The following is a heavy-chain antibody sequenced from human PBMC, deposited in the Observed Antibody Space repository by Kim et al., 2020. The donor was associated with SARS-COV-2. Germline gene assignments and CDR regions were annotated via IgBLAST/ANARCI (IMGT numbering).Heavy chain of an antibody. V-gene: IGHV4-30-2*06. Sequence: SETLSLTCAVSGGSISSAGYSWSWIRQSPGKGLEWIGYICNRGSIEYNPSLKTRVTFSIDMSRNQFSLKLTSVTAADTAMYYCARGTSLTVVVPGAFDVWGQGTMVTVSS. CDR3: ARGTSLTVVVPGAFDV. CDR2: ICNRGSI. D-gene: IGHD3-22*01. J-gene: IGHJ3*01. CDR1: GGSISSAGYS.